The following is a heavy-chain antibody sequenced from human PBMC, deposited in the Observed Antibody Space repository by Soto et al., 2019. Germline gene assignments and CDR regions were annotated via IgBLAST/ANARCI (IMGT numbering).Heavy chain of an antibody. D-gene: IGHD6-13*01. CDR1: GYTFTSKD. CDR3: ARGGPAAGYDL. CDR2: MNPNTGGS. V-gene: IGHV1-8*01. Sequence: SVMVSCTAAGYTFTSKDSNCGRPASGQGLEWMGWMNPNTGGSGYAQDFQGRITMTRDTATSTAYMELTSLRSDDTAVYYCARGGPAAGYDLWGQGTLVTVSS. J-gene: IGHJ4*02.